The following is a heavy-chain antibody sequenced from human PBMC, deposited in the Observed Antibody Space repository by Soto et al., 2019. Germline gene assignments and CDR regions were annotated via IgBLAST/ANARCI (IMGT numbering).Heavy chain of an antibody. Sequence: SETLSLTCTVSGGSISSSSYYWGWIRQPPGKGLEWIGSIYYSGSTYYNPSLKSRVTISVDTSKNQFSLKLSSVTAADTAVYYCAADYGDVRWGDYFDYWGQGTLVTVSS. CDR3: AADYGDVRWGDYFDY. CDR1: GGSISSSSYY. V-gene: IGHV4-39*01. CDR2: IYYSGST. J-gene: IGHJ4*02. D-gene: IGHD4-17*01.